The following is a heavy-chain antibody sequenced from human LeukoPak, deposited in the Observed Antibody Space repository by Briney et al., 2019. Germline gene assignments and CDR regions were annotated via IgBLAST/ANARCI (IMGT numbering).Heavy chain of an antibody. Sequence: SETLSLTCAVSGYSISSGYYWGWIRQPPGKGLEWIGSIYHRGSTYYNPSLKSRVTISVDTSKNQFSLKLSSVTAADTAVYYCARAYSKLDYWGQGTLVTVSS. D-gene: IGHD4-11*01. CDR3: ARAYSKLDY. V-gene: IGHV4-38-2*01. J-gene: IGHJ4*02. CDR2: IYHRGST. CDR1: GYSISSGYY.